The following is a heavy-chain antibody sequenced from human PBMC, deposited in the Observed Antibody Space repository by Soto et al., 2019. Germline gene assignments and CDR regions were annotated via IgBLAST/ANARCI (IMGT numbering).Heavy chain of an antibody. Sequence: AGGSLRLSCAASGFTFSSYGMHWVRQAPGKGLEWVAVIWYDGSNKYYADSVKGRFTISRDNSKNTLYLQMNSLRAEDTAVYYCARDLATSSLDDWGQGTLVTVSS. CDR1: GFTFSSYG. J-gene: IGHJ4*02. D-gene: IGHD5-12*01. CDR3: ARDLATSSLDD. V-gene: IGHV3-33*01. CDR2: IWYDGSNK.